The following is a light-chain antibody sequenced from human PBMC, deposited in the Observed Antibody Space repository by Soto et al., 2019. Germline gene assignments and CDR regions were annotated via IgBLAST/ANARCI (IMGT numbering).Light chain of an antibody. V-gene: IGLV1-40*01. J-gene: IGLJ2*01. CDR2: SNY. CDR3: QSYDDSLRAVV. Sequence: QSVLTQPPSVSGAPGQRVTISCTGSSSNIGAGYDVHWYQQHPGKAPKPLIYSNYNRAPGAPDRFSGSKSGTSASLAISGSQAEDEADYYCQSYDDSLRAVVFGGGTKVTVL. CDR1: SSNIGAGYD.